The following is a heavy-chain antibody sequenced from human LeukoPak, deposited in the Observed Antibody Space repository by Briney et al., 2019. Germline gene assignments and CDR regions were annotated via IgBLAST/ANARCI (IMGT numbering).Heavy chain of an antibody. J-gene: IGHJ5*02. Sequence: SETLSLTCAVFGGSFSGYYWSWIRQPPGKGLEWIGEINHSGSTNYNPSLKSRVTISVDTSKNQFSLGLSSVTAADTAVYYCARGSSGYYHWFDPWGQGTLVTVSS. V-gene: IGHV4-34*01. D-gene: IGHD3-22*01. CDR1: GGSFSGYY. CDR2: INHSGST. CDR3: ARGSSGYYHWFDP.